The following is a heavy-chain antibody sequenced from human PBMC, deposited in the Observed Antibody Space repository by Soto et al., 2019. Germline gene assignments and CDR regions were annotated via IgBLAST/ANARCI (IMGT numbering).Heavy chain of an antibody. J-gene: IGHJ2*01. D-gene: IGHD3-10*01. CDR2: ISAYNGNT. CDR3: ARALRRSPAYWYFDL. CDR1: GYTFTSYG. V-gene: IGHV1-18*01. Sequence: ASVKVSCKASGYTFTSYGIGWVRQAPGQGLEWMGWISAYNGNTNYAQKLQGRVTMTADTSTSTAYMELRSLRSDDTAVYYCARALRRSPAYWYFDLWGRGTLVTVSS.